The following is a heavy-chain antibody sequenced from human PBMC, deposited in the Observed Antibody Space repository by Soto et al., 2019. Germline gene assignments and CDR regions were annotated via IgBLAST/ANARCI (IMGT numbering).Heavy chain of an antibody. CDR2: IYSDGST. D-gene: IGHD2-2*01. CDR1: GVTVRTNY. J-gene: IGHJ4*02. Sequence: EVQLVESGGGLVQPGGSVRLSCAASGVTVRTNYLRWVRQAPEKGLEWVSAIYSDGSTYYADSVKGRFTISRDNSKNTLYLKMDSLRAEYTAVYYCASDHGASWPLLWGEGTLVIVSS. CDR3: ASDHGASWPLL. V-gene: IGHV3-66*01.